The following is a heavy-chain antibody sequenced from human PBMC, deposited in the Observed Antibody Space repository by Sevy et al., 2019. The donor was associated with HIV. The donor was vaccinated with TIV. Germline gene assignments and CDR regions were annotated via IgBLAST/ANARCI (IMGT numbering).Heavy chain of an antibody. CDR3: AKEGPDIVVVPADAAGGMDV. Sequence: GGSLRLSCAASGFTFSSYAMSWVRQAPGKGLEWVSAISGSGGSTYYADSVKGRFTISRDNSKNTLYLQMNRLGAEDTAVYYCAKEGPDIVVVPADAAGGMDVWGQGTTVTVSS. J-gene: IGHJ6*02. CDR1: GFTFSSYA. D-gene: IGHD2-2*01. V-gene: IGHV3-23*01. CDR2: ISGSGGST.